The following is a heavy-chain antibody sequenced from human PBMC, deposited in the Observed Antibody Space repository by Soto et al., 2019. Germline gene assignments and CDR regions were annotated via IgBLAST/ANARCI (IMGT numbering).Heavy chain of an antibody. J-gene: IGHJ3*02. Sequence: GASVKVSCKASGGTFSSYAISWVRQAPGQGLEWMGGIIPIFGTANYAQKFQRRVTITADESTSTAYMELSSLRSEDTAVYYCASGFYYDSSGYPGGAFDIWGQGAMVTVSS. CDR3: ASGFYYDSSGYPGGAFDI. CDR1: GGTFSSYA. V-gene: IGHV1-69*13. CDR2: IIPIFGTA. D-gene: IGHD3-22*01.